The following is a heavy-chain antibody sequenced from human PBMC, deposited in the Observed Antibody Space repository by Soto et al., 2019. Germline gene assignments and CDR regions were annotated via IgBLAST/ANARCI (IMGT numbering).Heavy chain of an antibody. Sequence: QVQLVQSGAEVKKPGSSVKVSCKASGGAFSDYAFSWVRQAPGQGLEWVGGIMPIFRAPDYAQKFQGRVTITADEITRTAYMEMNILRSEDTAVYYCASWLKGPDIGNYYYGMDVWGQGATGTVS. CDR3: ASWLKGPDIGNYYYGMDV. V-gene: IGHV1-69*12. CDR2: IMPIFRAP. CDR1: GGAFSDYA. J-gene: IGHJ6*02. D-gene: IGHD2-15*01.